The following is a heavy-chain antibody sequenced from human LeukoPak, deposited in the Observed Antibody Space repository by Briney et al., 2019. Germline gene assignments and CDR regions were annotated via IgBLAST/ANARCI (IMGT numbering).Heavy chain of an antibody. D-gene: IGHD6-19*01. J-gene: IGHJ4*02. V-gene: IGHV4-59*01. CDR2: IYYSGST. Sequence: SETLSLTCTVSGGSISSYYWSCIRQPPGKGLEWIGYIYYSGSTNYNPSLKSRVTISVDTSKNQFSLKLSSVTAEDTAVYYCASSGTVAGTGDYWGQGTLVTVSS. CDR3: ASSGTVAGTGDY. CDR1: GGSISSYY.